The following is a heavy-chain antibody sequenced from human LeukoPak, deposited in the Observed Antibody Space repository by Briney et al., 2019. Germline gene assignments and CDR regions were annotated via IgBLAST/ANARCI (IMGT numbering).Heavy chain of an antibody. J-gene: IGHJ4*02. V-gene: IGHV3-21*01. CDR3: MVRGVILY. D-gene: IGHD3-10*01. CDR1: GFTFNRYN. CDR2: ISTSSSYI. Sequence: PGGSLRLSCAASGFTFNRYNMNWVRRAPGKGLEWVSSISTSSSYIYYADSVRGRFTISRDNAKNSLYLQMNSLRAEDTAVYYCMVRGVILYWGQGTLVTVSS.